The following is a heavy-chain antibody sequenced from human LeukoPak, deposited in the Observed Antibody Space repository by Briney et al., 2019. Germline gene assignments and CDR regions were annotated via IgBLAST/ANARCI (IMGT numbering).Heavy chain of an antibody. Sequence: ASVKVSCKASGYTFTSYDINWVRQATGQGLEWMGWMNPNSGNTGYAQKFQGRVTITRNTSISTAYMGLSSLRSEDTAVYYCARARGDTAGIDYWGQGTLVTVSS. CDR2: MNPNSGNT. D-gene: IGHD5-18*01. CDR3: ARARGDTAGIDY. CDR1: GYTFTSYD. J-gene: IGHJ4*02. V-gene: IGHV1-8*03.